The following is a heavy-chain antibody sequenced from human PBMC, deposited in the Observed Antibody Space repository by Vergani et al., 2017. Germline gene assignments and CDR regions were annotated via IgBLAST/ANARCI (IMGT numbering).Heavy chain of an antibody. D-gene: IGHD1-14*01. J-gene: IGHJ4*02. CDR2: VSHSGST. CDR1: GYSISSGYY. CDR3: ARDAWQGGGEPTPGY. V-gene: IGHV4-38-2*01. Sequence: QVQLHESGPGLVKPSETLSLTCAVSGYSISSGYYWAWIRQPPGKGLEWIVSVSHSGSTYYNSSLRSRVTIIVDTSKNQFSLKLRSVIAADTAVYYCARDAWQGGGEPTPGYWGQGTLVTVSS.